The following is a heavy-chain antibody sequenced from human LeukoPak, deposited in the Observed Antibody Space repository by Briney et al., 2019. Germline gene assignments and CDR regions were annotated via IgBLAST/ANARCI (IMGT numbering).Heavy chain of an antibody. CDR2: IYYSGST. CDR1: GGSISSYY. Sequence: PSETLSLTCTVSGGSISSYYWSWIRQPPGKGLEWSGYIYYSGSTNYTPSLKSRVTISVDTSKHQFSLKLSSVTAADTAVYYCASTAGYSGYDYSGQGTLVTVSS. D-gene: IGHD5-12*01. CDR3: ASTAGYSGYDY. V-gene: IGHV4-59*01. J-gene: IGHJ4*02.